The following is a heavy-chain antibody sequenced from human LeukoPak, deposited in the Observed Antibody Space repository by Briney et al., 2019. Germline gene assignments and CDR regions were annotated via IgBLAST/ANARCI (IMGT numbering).Heavy chain of an antibody. CDR1: GFTFTTYA. J-gene: IGHJ5*02. CDR3: AKDVVRGSGRINWFDP. D-gene: IGHD3-10*01. V-gene: IGHV3-23*01. Sequence: PGGSLRLSCVASGFTFTTYAMSWVRQAPGKGLEWVAAISGSGDSTYYADTVRGRFTISRDTSNNMLYLQMNSLRAEDTAVYYCAKDVVRGSGRINWFDPWGQGTLVTVSS. CDR2: ISGSGDST.